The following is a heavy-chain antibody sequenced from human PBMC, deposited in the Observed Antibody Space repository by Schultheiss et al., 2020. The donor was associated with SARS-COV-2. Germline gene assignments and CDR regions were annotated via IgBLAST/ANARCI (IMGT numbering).Heavy chain of an antibody. Sequence: GESLKISCAASGFTFSNYDMHWVRQETGKSLEWVSGIDTAGNPYYPDSVKGRFTFSRENAKNSLFLQMNTQRAGDTAVYYCARAVAGTHYFDYWGQGTLVTVSS. V-gene: IGHV3-13*05. J-gene: IGHJ4*02. CDR2: IDTAGNP. CDR1: GFTFSNYD. CDR3: ARAVAGTHYFDY. D-gene: IGHD6-19*01.